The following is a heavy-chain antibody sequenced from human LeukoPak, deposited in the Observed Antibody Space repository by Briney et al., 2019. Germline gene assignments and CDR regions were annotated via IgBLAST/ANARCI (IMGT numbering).Heavy chain of an antibody. CDR1: GFTFSSYA. CDR3: ARDIKYYDFWSGSSAANWFDP. CDR2: ISGSGGST. V-gene: IGHV3-23*01. J-gene: IGHJ5*02. Sequence: GGSLRLSCAASGFTFSSYAMSWVRQAPGKGLEWVSAISGSGGSTYYADSVKGRFTISRDNSKNTLYLQMNSLRAEDTALYYCARDIKYYDFWSGSSAANWFDPWGQGTLVTVSS. D-gene: IGHD3-3*01.